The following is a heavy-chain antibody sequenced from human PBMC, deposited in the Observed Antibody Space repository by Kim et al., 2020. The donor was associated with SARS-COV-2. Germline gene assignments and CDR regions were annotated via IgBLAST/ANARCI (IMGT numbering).Heavy chain of an antibody. Sequence: ASVKVSCKASGYTFTSYGISWVRQAPGQGLEGMGWISAYNGNTNYAQKLQGRVTMTTDTSTSTAYMELRSLRSDDTAVYYCARGSDTAMVPYYYYGMDVWGQGTTVTVSS. J-gene: IGHJ6*02. D-gene: IGHD5-18*01. V-gene: IGHV1-18*01. CDR2: ISAYNGNT. CDR3: ARGSDTAMVPYYYYGMDV. CDR1: GYTFTSYG.